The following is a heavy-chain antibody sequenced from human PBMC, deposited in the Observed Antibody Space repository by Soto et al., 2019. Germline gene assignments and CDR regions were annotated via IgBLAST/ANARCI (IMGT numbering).Heavy chain of an antibody. CDR2: ISGYNGNT. V-gene: IGHV1-18*01. CDR3: AREGPAPYYYYGMDV. CDR1: GYSFNTYG. Sequence: ASLKVSCKTSGYSFNTYGISWVRQAPGQGLEWMGWISGYNGNTNYAQKLQGRVTMTTDTSTSTAYMELRSLRSDDTAVYYCAREGPAPYYYYGMDVWGQGSTVTVSS. J-gene: IGHJ6*02.